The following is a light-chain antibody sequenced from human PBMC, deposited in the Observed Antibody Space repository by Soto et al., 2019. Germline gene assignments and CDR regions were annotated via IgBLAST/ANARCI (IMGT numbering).Light chain of an antibody. CDR3: CSYAGSSTFV. CDR1: SSDVGSYNL. CDR2: EGS. J-gene: IGLJ1*01. V-gene: IGLV2-23*03. Sequence: SALPQPASVSGSPGQSITISCNGTSSDVGSYNLVSWYQQHPGKAPKLMIYEGSKRPSGVSNRFSGSKSGNTASLTISGLQAEDEADYYCCSYAGSSTFVFGTGTKVTVL.